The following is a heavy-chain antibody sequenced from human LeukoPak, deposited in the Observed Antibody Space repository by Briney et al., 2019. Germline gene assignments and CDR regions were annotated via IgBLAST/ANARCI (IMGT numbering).Heavy chain of an antibody. D-gene: IGHD1-1*01. CDR1: IGSISSSKW. Sequence: SETLSLTCSVSIGSISSSKWWSWVRQSPVKGLEWIGEIYLYGTTNYNPSFTSRVTMSVDRSRNQFSLKLTSVTAADTAVYYCARGRPGTLSITADAFDIWGQGTMVTVSS. CDR3: ARGRPGTLSITADAFDI. CDR2: IYLYGTT. J-gene: IGHJ3*02. V-gene: IGHV4-4*02.